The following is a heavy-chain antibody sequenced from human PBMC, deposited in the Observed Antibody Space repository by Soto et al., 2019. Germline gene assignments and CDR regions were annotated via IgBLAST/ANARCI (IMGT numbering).Heavy chain of an antibody. D-gene: IGHD4-17*01. V-gene: IGHV4-34*01. Sequence: QVQRQQWGAGLLKPSEPLSLTFGVDGESFSAYYWNWIRQPPGKGLEWIGEINHSGNTNYNPSLKSRATISVDTSKNHVSLRLNSVTAADTALYFLARACGDYCLTPRAFDYWGQGALVTVSS. CDR1: GESFSAYY. CDR2: INHSGNT. J-gene: IGHJ4*02. CDR3: ARACGDYCLTPRAFDY.